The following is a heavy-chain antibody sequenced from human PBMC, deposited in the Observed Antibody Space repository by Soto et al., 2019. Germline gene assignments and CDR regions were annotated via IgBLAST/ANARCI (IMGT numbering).Heavy chain of an antibody. J-gene: IGHJ3*02. Sequence: SETLSLTCTVSGGSISRYYWSWIRQPPGKGLGWVGYIYYSGSTNYNPSLKSRVTISVDTSTNQFSLKLSSVTAADTAVYYCARSNDSSGYYNDAFDIWGQGTMVTVSS. D-gene: IGHD3-22*01. V-gene: IGHV4-59*01. CDR1: GGSISRYY. CDR3: ARSNDSSGYYNDAFDI. CDR2: IYYSGST.